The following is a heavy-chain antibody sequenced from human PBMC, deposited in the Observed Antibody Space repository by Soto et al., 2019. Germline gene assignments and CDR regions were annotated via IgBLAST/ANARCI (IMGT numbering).Heavy chain of an antibody. Sequence: QGQLVESGGGVVQPGTSLRLSCEVSAFSFSTSAMHWVRQAPGKGLEWVAVDGANKFYAASVKDRFLISRDNSKNTLYLQMNSVTAEDTAVYYCASFLGHYHGLDEPTLYTYSLDLWGQGTAVTVSS. CDR3: ASFLGHYHGLDEPTLYTYSLDL. D-gene: IGHD3-16*01. CDR1: AFSFSTSA. CDR2: DGANK. J-gene: IGHJ6*02. V-gene: IGHV3-33*08.